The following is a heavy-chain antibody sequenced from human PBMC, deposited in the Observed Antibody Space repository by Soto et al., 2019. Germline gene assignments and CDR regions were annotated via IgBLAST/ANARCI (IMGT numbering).Heavy chain of an antibody. CDR3: ARDNGHSAGAFDS. J-gene: IGHJ3*02. Sequence: EVQLVESGGGLVQPGGSLRLSCAASGFTVSSNYMSWVRQAPGKGLEWVSVIYSGGSTYYADSVKGRFTISRHNSKNTLYLKMYSLRAEDTAVYYCARDNGHSAGAFDSWGQGTMVTVSS. D-gene: IGHD2-8*01. CDR2: IYSGGST. CDR1: GFTVSSNY. V-gene: IGHV3-53*04.